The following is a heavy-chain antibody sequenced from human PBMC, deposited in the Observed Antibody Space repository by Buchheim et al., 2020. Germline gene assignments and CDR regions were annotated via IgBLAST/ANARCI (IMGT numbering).Heavy chain of an antibody. Sequence: EVQLVESGGGLVHPGGSLRLSCAASGFTFTNYEMNWVRQAPGKGLEWISYISSSGSTKYYADSVKGRFTISRDNAKNSLYPQMNSLRGEDTAVYYCARVVWYFDLWGRGTL. CDR1: GFTFTNYE. CDR3: ARVVWYFDL. J-gene: IGHJ2*01. V-gene: IGHV3-48*03. CDR2: ISSSGSTK.